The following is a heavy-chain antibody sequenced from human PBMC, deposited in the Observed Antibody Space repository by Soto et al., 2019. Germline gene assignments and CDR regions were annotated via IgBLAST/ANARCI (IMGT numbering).Heavy chain of an antibody. J-gene: IGHJ5*02. V-gene: IGHV4-39*01. CDR1: GGSISSSSYY. CDR2: IYYSGST. CDR3: ARGTGNDSSGERYTEFDP. Sequence: QLQLQESGPGLVKPSETLSLTCTVSGGSISSSSYYWGWIRQPPGKGLEWIGSIYYSGSTYYNPSLKSRVTISEDTSKNQFSLQLSSVTAADTAVYYCARGTGNDSSGERYTEFDPWGQGTLVTVSS. D-gene: IGHD3-22*01.